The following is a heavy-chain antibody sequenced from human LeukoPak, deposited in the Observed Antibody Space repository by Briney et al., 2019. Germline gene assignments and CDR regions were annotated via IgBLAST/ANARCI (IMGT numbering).Heavy chain of an antibody. V-gene: IGHV3-30-3*01. J-gene: IGHJ4*02. CDR1: GFTFSSHA. Sequence: GGSLRHSCAGSGFTFSSHAMHWVRQAPGKGLEWVAVISYDGSNEYYADSVKGRFTISRDNSKNTLHLQMNSLRTEDTAVYYCARDSLRYCSSTSCYRVDYCGQGTLVTVSS. D-gene: IGHD2-2*01. CDR3: ARDSLRYCSSTSCYRVDY. CDR2: ISYDGSNE.